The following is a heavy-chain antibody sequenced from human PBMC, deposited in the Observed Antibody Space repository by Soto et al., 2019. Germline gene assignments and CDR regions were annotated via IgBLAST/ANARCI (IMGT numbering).Heavy chain of an antibody. CDR1: GFTFSAYW. J-gene: IGHJ3*02. Sequence: EVQLVESGGGLVQPGGSLRLSCAASGFTFSAYWMHWVRQAPGKGLVWVSRINSDGDSTSYADSVKGRFTISRDNARNTLHLQMNSLRVEDTAVYSCGKILPHDGFDIWGQGTMVTVSA. V-gene: IGHV3-74*01. CDR3: GKILPHDGFDI. CDR2: INSDGDST.